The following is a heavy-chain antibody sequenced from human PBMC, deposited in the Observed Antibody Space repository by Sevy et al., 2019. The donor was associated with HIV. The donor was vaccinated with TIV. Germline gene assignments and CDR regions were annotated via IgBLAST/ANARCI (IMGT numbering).Heavy chain of an antibody. D-gene: IGHD4-17*01. CDR3: ARYLGGDHAGGFDF. CDR2: IDYIGTT. CDR1: SGSISSSSYY. Sequence: SETLSLTCTVSSGSISSSSYYWGWIRQSPGKGLEWIASIDYIGTTYYNLALKSRVTITGDRSKNEVSLNLRFVTAAEAAVYYCARYLGGDHAGGFDFWGQGTPVTVSS. J-gene: IGHJ5*01. V-gene: IGHV4-39*01.